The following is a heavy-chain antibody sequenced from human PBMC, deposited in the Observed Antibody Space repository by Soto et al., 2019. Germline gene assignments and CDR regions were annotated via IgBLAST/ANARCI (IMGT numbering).Heavy chain of an antibody. J-gene: IGHJ4*02. Sequence: QITLKESGPTLVKPTQTLTLTCTFSGFSLSTSGVGVGWIRQPPGKALEWLALIYWDDDKRYSPSLKSRLTITKDTSKNQVVLTMTNMDPVDTATYYCAHARTTYDFWSGSPDPIFDYWGQGTLVTVSS. CDR3: AHARTTYDFWSGSPDPIFDY. D-gene: IGHD3-3*01. CDR1: GFSLSTSGVG. V-gene: IGHV2-5*02. CDR2: IYWDDDK.